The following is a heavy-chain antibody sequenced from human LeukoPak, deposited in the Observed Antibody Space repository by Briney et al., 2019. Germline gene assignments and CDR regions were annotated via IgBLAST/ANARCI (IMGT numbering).Heavy chain of an antibody. Sequence: GGSLRLSCAASGFTFTSFAMSWVRQAPGKGLEWVSAISGSGGTTYYADSVKGRFTISRDNSKNTLFLLMNSLRAEDTAVYYCAKGLINDWSALEYWGQGTLVTVPS. CDR2: ISGSGGTT. V-gene: IGHV3-23*01. CDR1: GFTFTSFA. J-gene: IGHJ4*02. D-gene: IGHD3-9*01. CDR3: AKGLINDWSALEY.